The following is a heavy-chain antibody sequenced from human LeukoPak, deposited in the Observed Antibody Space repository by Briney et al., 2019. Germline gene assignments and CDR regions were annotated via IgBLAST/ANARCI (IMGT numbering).Heavy chain of an antibody. CDR1: GYTFTGYY. J-gene: IGHJ4*02. V-gene: IGHV1-2*02. Sequence: ASVKVSCKASGYTFTGYYMRWVRQAPGQGLEWMGWINPNSGGTNYAQKFQGRVTMTRDTSISTAYMELSRLRSDDTAVYYCARDLYGSGSLDYWGQGTLVTVSS. D-gene: IGHD3-10*01. CDR3: ARDLYGSGSLDY. CDR2: INPNSGGT.